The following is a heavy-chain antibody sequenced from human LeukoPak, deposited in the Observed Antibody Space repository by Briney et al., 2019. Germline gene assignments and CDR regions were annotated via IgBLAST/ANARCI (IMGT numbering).Heavy chain of an antibody. CDR3: AKDIGSAILGYGMDV. CDR2: ISWNSGSI. Sequence: PGGSLRLPCAASGFTFDDYAMHWVRQAPGKGLEWVSGISWNSGSIGYADSVRGRFTISRDNAKNSLYLQMNSLRAEDTALYYCAKDIGSAILGYGMDVWGQGTTVTVSS. V-gene: IGHV3-9*01. CDR1: GFTFDDYA. D-gene: IGHD2-2*01. J-gene: IGHJ6*02.